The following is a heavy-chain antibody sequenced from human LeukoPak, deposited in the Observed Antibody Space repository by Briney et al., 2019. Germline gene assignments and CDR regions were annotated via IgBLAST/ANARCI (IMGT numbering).Heavy chain of an antibody. J-gene: IGHJ4*02. V-gene: IGHV3-74*01. Sequence: PGGSLRLSCAASGFTFSNYWMHWVRQAPGRGLMWVSRINIDETNTTYADSVKGRFTISRDNAKNTLYLQMNSLRADDTAVYYCARQSRATPDYWGQGTLVTVSS. CDR1: GFTFSNYW. D-gene: IGHD4-23*01. CDR3: ARQSRATPDY. CDR2: INIDETNT.